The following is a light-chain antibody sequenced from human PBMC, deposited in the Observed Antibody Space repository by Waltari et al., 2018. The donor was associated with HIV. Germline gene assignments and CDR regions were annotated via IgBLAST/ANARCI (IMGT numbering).Light chain of an antibody. CDR1: QSVSTF. V-gene: IGKV1-39*01. CDR3: QQSYNNPRT. Sequence: DIQLTQSPSSLSASVVDSVTLTCRASQSVSTFLNWYQQKPGKAPKLLISTASSLQSGVPSRFSGIGSGTDFTLTISSLHPEDFGTYYCQQSYNNPRTFGQGTKVEI. J-gene: IGKJ1*01. CDR2: TAS.